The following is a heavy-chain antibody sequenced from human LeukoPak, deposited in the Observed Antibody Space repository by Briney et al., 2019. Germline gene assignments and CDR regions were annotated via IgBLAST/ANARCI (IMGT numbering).Heavy chain of an antibody. Sequence: NPSETLSLTCTVSGVSISGDYWTWIRQPPGKRLEWIGYISYSAYTNSKPSLRCRETISADSSKNPLSMTLRPVTGLNTALYYCARHGQEGGPFGSGSYNAYDIWGQGTLVTVSS. J-gene: IGHJ3*02. CDR3: ARHGQEGGPFGSGSYNAYDI. CDR2: ISYSAYT. V-gene: IGHV4-59*08. D-gene: IGHD3-10*01. CDR1: GVSISGDY.